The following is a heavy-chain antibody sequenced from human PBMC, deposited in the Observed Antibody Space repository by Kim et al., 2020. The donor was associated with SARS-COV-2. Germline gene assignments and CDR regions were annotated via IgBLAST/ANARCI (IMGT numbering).Heavy chain of an antibody. V-gene: IGHV3-23*01. J-gene: IGHJ4*02. Sequence: ADSVKGRFTISRDDSRNTLYLQMNSLRAEDTAVYYCAKDYPMRSSGSFDYWGQGTLITVSS. D-gene: IGHD6-19*01. CDR3: AKDYPMRSSGSFDY.